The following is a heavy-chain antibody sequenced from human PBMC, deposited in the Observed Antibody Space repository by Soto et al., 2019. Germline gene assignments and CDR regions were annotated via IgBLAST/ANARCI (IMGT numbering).Heavy chain of an antibody. CDR1: GGSISSYY. D-gene: IGHD6-6*01. Sequence: SETLSLTCTVSGGSISSYYWSWIRQPPGKGLEWIGYIYYSGSTNYNPSLKSRITISVDTSKNQFSLKLSSVTAADTAVYYCARVRLVRTYYYGMDVWGQGTTVTV. J-gene: IGHJ6*02. V-gene: IGHV4-59*01. CDR3: ARVRLVRTYYYGMDV. CDR2: IYYSGST.